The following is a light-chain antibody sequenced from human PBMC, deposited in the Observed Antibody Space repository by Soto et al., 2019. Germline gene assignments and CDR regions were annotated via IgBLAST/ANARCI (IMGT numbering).Light chain of an antibody. J-gene: IGKJ4*01. CDR3: QQGNSFPLT. CDR1: QDIDSW. V-gene: IGKV1-12*01. Sequence: DIQMTQSPSSVSAPIGDRVTITCRASQDIDSWLAWFQQKPGEAPRLLIYAAISLHSGVPSRFSGAGSGTDFSLTISSLQPEDFATYFCQQGNSFPLTFGGGTKVEIK. CDR2: AAI.